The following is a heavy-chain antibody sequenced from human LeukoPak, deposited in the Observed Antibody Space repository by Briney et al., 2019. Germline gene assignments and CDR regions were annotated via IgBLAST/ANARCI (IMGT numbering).Heavy chain of an antibody. J-gene: IGHJ4*02. D-gene: IGHD4-23*01. CDR1: GGSISSYY. CDR2: IYYSGST. V-gene: IGHV4-59*12. CDR3: ARDYGGNSGDY. Sequence: PSETLSLTCTVSGGSISSYYWSWIRQPPGKGLEWIGYIYYSGSTNYNPSLKSRVTISVDTSKNQFSLKLSSVTAADTAVYYCARDYGGNSGDYWGQGTLVTVSS.